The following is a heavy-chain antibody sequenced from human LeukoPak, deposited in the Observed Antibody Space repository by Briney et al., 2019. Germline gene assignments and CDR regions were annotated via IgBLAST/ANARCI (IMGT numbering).Heavy chain of an antibody. J-gene: IGHJ4*02. CDR1: GFTFSIYA. D-gene: IGHD6-13*01. CDR2: ISSNGGST. Sequence: GGSLRLSCAASGFTFSIYAMDWVRQAPGKGLEYVSAISSNGGSTYYANSVKGRFTISRDNSKNTLYLQMGSLRAEDMAVYYCARVSSVSSWPYFDYWGRGTLVTVSS. V-gene: IGHV3-64*01. CDR3: ARVSSVSSWPYFDY.